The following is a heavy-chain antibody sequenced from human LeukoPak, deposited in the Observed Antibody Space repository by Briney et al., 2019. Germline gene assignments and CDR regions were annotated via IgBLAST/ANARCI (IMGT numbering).Heavy chain of an antibody. V-gene: IGHV3-23*01. CDR2: ISGSGDNT. CDR1: GLTFSSYA. Sequence: GGSLRLSCAASGLTFSSYAMNWVRQAPGKGLEWVSAISGSGDNTYYADSVKGRFTISRDNSKNTLYLQMDSLRAEGTAVYYCAKERYSSGWYAYMDVWGKGTTVTVSS. CDR3: AKERYSSGWYAYMDV. J-gene: IGHJ6*04. D-gene: IGHD6-19*01.